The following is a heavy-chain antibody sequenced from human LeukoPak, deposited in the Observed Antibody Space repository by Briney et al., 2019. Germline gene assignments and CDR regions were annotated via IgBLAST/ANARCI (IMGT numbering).Heavy chain of an antibody. CDR2: ISGSGGST. Sequence: GGTLRLSCAASGFTFSSYGMSWVRQAPGKGLEWVSAISGSGGSTYYADSVKGRFTISRDNSKNTLYLQMNSLRAEDTAVYYCAKDGKRSFDWLLYGCYFDYWGQGTLVTVSS. J-gene: IGHJ4*02. CDR1: GFTFSSYG. CDR3: AKDGKRSFDWLLYGCYFDY. D-gene: IGHD3-9*01. V-gene: IGHV3-23*01.